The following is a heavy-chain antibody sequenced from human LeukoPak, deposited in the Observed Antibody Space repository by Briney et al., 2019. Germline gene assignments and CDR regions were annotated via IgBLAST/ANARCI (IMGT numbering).Heavy chain of an antibody. V-gene: IGHV3-53*01. CDR2: IYSDNT. Sequence: GGSLRLSCTVSGFTVSSNSMSWVRQAPGKGLVWVSFIYSDNTHYSDSVKGRFTISRDNSKNTLYLQMNSLRAEDTAVYYCARDSGTYGSGSYFDYWGQGTLVTVSS. CDR1: GFTVSSNS. D-gene: IGHD3-10*01. CDR3: ARDSGTYGSGSYFDY. J-gene: IGHJ4*02.